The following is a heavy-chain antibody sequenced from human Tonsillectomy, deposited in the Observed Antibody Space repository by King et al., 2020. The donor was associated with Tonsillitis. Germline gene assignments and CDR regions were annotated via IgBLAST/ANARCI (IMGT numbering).Heavy chain of an antibody. J-gene: IGHJ4*02. V-gene: IGHV4-59*08. CDR3: ARHWELAPFDY. CDR1: GGSISSYY. CDR2: IYYSGST. Sequence: VQLQESGPGLVKPSETLSLTCTVSGGSISSYYWSWIRQPPGKGLEWIGYIYYSGSTNCNPSLKSRVTISVDTSKNQFSLKLSSVTAADTAVYYCARHWELAPFDYWGQGTLVTVSS. D-gene: IGHD1-26*01.